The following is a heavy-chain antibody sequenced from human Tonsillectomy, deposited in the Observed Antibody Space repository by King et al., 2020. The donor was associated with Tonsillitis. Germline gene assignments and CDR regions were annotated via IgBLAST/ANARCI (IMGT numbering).Heavy chain of an antibody. D-gene: IGHD3-10*01. CDR3: AVSQMVRGLMNY. Sequence: VQLVESGGGLVQPGGSLRLSCAASGFTFSSYAMSWVRQAPGKGLEWVSAISGSGGSTYYADSVKGRFTISRDNSKNTLYLQMNSLISEDTAVYYCAVSQMVRGLMNYWGQGTLVTVSS. CDR2: ISGSGGST. V-gene: IGHV3-23*04. CDR1: GFTFSSYA. J-gene: IGHJ4*02.